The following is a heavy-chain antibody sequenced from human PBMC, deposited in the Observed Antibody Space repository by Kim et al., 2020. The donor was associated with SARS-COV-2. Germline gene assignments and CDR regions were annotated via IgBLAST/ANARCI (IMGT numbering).Heavy chain of an antibody. CDR1: GFTFSDSA. CDR3: TRFPGTTLAFWGAFVL. D-gene: IGHD1-1*01. CDR2: IRSKVNGYAT. Sequence: GGSLRLSCGASGFTFSDSAMHWVRRASGKGLEWLGRIRSKVNGYATAYSASVRGRFTISRDDSRNTAYLQMNSLKTEDTAVYYCTRFPGTTLAFWGAFVLAGQGKMVAVSS. J-gene: IGHJ3*01. V-gene: IGHV3-73*01.